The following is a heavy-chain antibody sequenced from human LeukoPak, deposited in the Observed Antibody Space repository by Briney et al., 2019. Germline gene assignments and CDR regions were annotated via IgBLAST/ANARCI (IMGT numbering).Heavy chain of an antibody. CDR1: GGSISSSSYY. CDR3: ARPGHSYYYMDV. J-gene: IGHJ6*03. V-gene: IGHV4-39*02. CDR2: IYYSGTT. Sequence: SETLSLTCTVSGGSISSSSYYWGWIRQPPGKGLEWIGTIYYSGTTYYNPSPKSLVTISPDTSKNHFSLKLSSVTAADTAVYYCARPGHSYYYMDVWGKGTTVTVSS. D-gene: IGHD1-1*01.